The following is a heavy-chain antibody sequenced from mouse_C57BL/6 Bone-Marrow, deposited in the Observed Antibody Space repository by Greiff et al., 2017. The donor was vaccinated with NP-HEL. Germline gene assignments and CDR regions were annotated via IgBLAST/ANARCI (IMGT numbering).Heavy chain of an antibody. CDR3: SVVATKAMDY. V-gene: IGHV14-4*01. J-gene: IGHJ4*01. D-gene: IGHD1-1*01. Sequence: EVQLQESGAELVRPGASVKLSCTASGFNIQDDYMHWVKQRPEQGLEWIGWIDPENGDTEYASKFQGKATITADTSSNTAYLQLSSLTSEDTAVYYCSVVATKAMDYWGQGTSVTVSS. CDR1: GFNIQDDY. CDR2: IDPENGDT.